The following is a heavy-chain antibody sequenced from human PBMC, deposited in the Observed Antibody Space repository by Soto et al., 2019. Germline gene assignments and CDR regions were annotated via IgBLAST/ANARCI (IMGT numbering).Heavy chain of an antibody. CDR2: INPSGGST. Sequence: VASVKVSCKASGYTFTSYYMHWVRQAPGQGLEWMGIINPSGGSTSYAQKFQGRVTMTRDTSTSTVYMELSSLRSEDTAVYYCARDLSVSNRHYYYYYGMDVWGQGPTVTVSS. CDR3: ARDLSVSNRHYYYYYGMDV. D-gene: IGHD4-4*01. CDR1: GYTFTSYY. J-gene: IGHJ6*02. V-gene: IGHV1-46*01.